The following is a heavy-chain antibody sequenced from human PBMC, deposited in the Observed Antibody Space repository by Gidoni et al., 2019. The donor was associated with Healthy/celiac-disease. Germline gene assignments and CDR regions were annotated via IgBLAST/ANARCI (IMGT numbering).Heavy chain of an antibody. CDR1: GGSFSGYY. Sequence: QVQLQQWGAGLLKPSETLSLTCAVYGGSFSGYYWSWIRQPPGKGLEWIGEINHSGSTNYNPSLKSRVTISVDTSKNQFSLKLSSVTAADTAVYYCARRVVVAATHSGAFDIWGQGTMVTVSS. D-gene: IGHD2-15*01. V-gene: IGHV4-34*01. CDR2: INHSGST. CDR3: ARRVVVAATHSGAFDI. J-gene: IGHJ3*02.